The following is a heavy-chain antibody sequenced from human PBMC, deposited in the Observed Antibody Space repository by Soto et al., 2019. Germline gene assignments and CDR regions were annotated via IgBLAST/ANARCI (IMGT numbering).Heavy chain of an antibody. CDR2: ISGSGGSI. CDR3: VKGYWKGDV. Sequence: EVQLLESGGGLVQPGGSLRLSCAASGFTFSTYAMNWVRQAPGNGLEWVSAISGSGGSIHYADSVKGRFTITRDNSKNTLYLQRNSLRDEVTAVYHCVKGYWKGDVWGQGTTVTVSS. V-gene: IGHV3-23*01. D-gene: IGHD1-1*01. J-gene: IGHJ6*02. CDR1: GFTFSTYA.